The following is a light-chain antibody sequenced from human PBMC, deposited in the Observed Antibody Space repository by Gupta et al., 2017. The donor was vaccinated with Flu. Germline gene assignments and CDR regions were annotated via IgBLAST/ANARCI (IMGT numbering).Light chain of an antibody. Sequence: SYELTPPPSVSVSPGQTASITCSGDKLEDKYACWYHQKPGQSPLLVIYQDTKRPSGIPERFSGSNSGNTATLTISGIQAMDEADYYCQAWDSSTGVFGGGTKLTVL. CDR2: QDT. CDR3: QAWDSSTGV. CDR1: KLEDKY. J-gene: IGLJ2*01. V-gene: IGLV3-1*01.